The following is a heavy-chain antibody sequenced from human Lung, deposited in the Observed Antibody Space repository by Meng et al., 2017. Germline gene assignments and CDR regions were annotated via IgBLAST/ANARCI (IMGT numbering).Heavy chain of an antibody. D-gene: IGHD4-11*01. CDR3: ARGPTTMAHDFDY. Sequence: QLQAGGARLLKPAGTLSLTVVVAGGSFSDYYWSWIRQPPGKRLEWIGEINHSGSTNYNPSLESRATISVDTSQNNLSLKLSSVTAADSAVYYCARGPTTMAHDFDYWGQGTLVTVSS. CDR2: INHSGST. V-gene: IGHV4-34*01. CDR1: GGSFSDYY. J-gene: IGHJ4*02.